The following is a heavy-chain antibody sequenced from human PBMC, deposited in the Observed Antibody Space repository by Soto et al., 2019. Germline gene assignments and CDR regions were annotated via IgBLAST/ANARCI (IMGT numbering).Heavy chain of an antibody. J-gene: IGHJ6*02. CDR2: ISYDGSNK. V-gene: IGHV3-30*18. CDR3: AKDGGSPNYYYYGMDV. D-gene: IGHD3-16*01. Sequence: GGSRRRSWAASGFTFSSYVMHWVRQAPGKGLEWVAGISYDGSNKYYADSVNGRFTISRDNSKNTLYLQMNSLRAEDTAVYYCAKDGGSPNYYYYGMDVWGQGTTVTVSS. CDR1: GFTFSSYV.